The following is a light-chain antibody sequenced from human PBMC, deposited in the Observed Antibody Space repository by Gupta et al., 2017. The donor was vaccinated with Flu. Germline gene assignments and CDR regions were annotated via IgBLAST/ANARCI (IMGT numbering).Light chain of an antibody. J-gene: IGKJ2*03. CDR3: QQNDSIPPS. V-gene: IGKV4-1*01. CDR1: QSLLSSSNNLNY. Sequence: DIVMTQSPDSLAVSLGERATINCKSSQSLLSSSNNLNYLAWHQHKPGQPPKMLFYWSSTRESGLPDLFSGSGSGTDFSLTISSLQAADVAVYYCQQNDSIPPSFGRGTKLEIK. CDR2: WSS.